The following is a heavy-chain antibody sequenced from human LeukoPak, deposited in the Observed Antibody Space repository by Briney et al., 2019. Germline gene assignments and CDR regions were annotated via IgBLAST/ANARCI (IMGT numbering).Heavy chain of an antibody. CDR3: TRGSSSSWYPAAFDY. J-gene: IGHJ4*02. V-gene: IGHV3-49*04. CDR2: IRSKAYGGTT. CDR1: GFTFGDYA. Sequence: AGGSLRLSCTASGFTFGDYAMSWVRQAPGKGLGWVGFIRSKAYGGTTEYAASVKGRFTISRDDSKSIAYLQMNSLKTEDTAVYYCTRGSSSSWYPAAFDYWGQGTLVTVSS. D-gene: IGHD6-13*01.